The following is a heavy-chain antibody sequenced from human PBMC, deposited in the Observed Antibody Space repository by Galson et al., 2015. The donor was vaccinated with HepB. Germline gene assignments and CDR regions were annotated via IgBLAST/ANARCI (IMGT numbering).Heavy chain of an antibody. J-gene: IGHJ4*02. CDR1: GFSLSTSGVG. CDR3: AHSSGAVAGTPVAFFPDY. CDR2: IYWDDDK. V-gene: IGHV2-5*02. D-gene: IGHD6-19*01. Sequence: PALVKPTQTLTLTCTFSGFSLSTSGVGVGWIRQPPGKALEWLALIYWDDDKRYSPSLKSRLTITKDTSKNQVVLTMTNMDPVDTATYYCAHSSGAVAGTPVAFFPDYWGQGTLVTVSS.